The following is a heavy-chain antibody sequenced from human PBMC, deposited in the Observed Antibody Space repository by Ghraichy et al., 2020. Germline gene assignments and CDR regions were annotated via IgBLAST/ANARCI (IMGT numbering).Heavy chain of an antibody. CDR3: AKLINYYDSSLYAFDI. V-gene: IGHV3-30*02. Sequence: GGSLRLSCAASGFTFSSYGMHWVRQAPGKGLEWVAFIRYDGSNKYYADSVKGRFTISRDNSKNTLYLQMNSLRAEDTAVYYCAKLINYYDSSLYAFDIWGQGTMVTVSS. CDR1: GFTFSSYG. J-gene: IGHJ3*02. CDR2: IRYDGSNK. D-gene: IGHD3-22*01.